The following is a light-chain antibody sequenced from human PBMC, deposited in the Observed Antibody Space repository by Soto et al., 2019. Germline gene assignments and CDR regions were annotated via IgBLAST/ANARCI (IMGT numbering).Light chain of an antibody. CDR3: SSYAGSNNYV. J-gene: IGLJ1*01. V-gene: IGLV2-8*01. CDR1: SSDVGGYNF. CDR2: EVS. Sequence: QSALTQPPSASGSPGQSVTISCTGTSSDVGGYNFVSWYQHHPGKAPKLMIYEVSKRPSGVPDRFSGSKSGNTASLTVSGLQAEDEADYYCSSYAGSNNYVFGTGTKLT.